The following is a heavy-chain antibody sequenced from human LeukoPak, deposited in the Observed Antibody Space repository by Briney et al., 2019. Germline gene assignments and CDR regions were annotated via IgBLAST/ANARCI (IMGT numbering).Heavy chain of an antibody. CDR1: GGSISSYY. V-gene: IGHV4-59*01. CDR3: ARSYYYYYMDV. J-gene: IGHJ6*03. Sequence: SETLSLTCTVSGGSISSYYWSWIRQPPGKGLEWIGYIYYSGSANYNPSLKSRVTISVDTSKNQFSLKLSSVTAADTAVYYCARSYYYYYMDVWGKGTTVTVSS. CDR2: IYYSGSA.